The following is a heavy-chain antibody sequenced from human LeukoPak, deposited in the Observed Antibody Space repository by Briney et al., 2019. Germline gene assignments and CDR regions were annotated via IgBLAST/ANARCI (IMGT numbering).Heavy chain of an antibody. D-gene: IGHD5-24*01. V-gene: IGHV1-8*01. CDR1: GYMFTTYD. Sequence: ASVKVSCKASGYMFTTYDINWVRRATGQGLEWMGWMNPTSGNTGYAQKFQGRLTMTRDTSIGTAYMELSSLTSDDTAVYYCARGGEDGYTFDYWGQGTLVTVSS. CDR2: MNPTSGNT. J-gene: IGHJ4*02. CDR3: ARGGEDGYTFDY.